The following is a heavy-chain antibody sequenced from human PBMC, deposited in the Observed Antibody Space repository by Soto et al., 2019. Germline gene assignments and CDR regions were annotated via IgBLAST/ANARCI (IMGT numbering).Heavy chain of an antibody. J-gene: IGHJ6*02. D-gene: IGHD4-17*01. CDR3: AKQSPTPGYYYFSYGMDV. V-gene: IGHV5-51*07. CDR2: IYPGDSDT. Sequence: PGESLKISCXGSGYSFTNNWIGWVHQMPGKGLEWMGIIYPGDSDTRYSPSFQGQVTISADKSISTASLQWSSLKASDTAVYYCAKQSPTPGYYYFSYGMDVWGQGTTVTVSS. CDR1: GYSFTNNW.